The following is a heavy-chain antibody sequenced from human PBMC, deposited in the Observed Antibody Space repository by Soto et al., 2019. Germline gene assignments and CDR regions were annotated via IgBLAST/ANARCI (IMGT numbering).Heavy chain of an antibody. CDR3: ARVNVVVVAATREYYFDN. J-gene: IGHJ4*02. V-gene: IGHV1-2*02. D-gene: IGHD2-15*01. Sequence: ASVKVSCKASGYTFTGYYMHWVRQAPGQELEWMGWINPNSGGTNYAQKFQGRVTMTRDTSISTAYMELSRLRSDDTAVYYCARVNVVVVAATREYYFDNWGQGTLVTVSS. CDR2: INPNSGGT. CDR1: GYTFTGYY.